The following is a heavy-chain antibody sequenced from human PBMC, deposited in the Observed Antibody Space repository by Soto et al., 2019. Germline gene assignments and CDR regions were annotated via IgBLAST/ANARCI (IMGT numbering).Heavy chain of an antibody. D-gene: IGHD3-9*01. Sequence: ASVNVSCKAYAGTFSSYAISRVLQAPGQRLQWMGGIIPIFGTANYAQKFQGRVTITADESTSTAYMELSSLRSEDTAVYYCARHPNFDWLFISYYYYAMDVWGQGTTVTVSS. J-gene: IGHJ6*02. V-gene: IGHV1-69*01. CDR1: AGTFSSYA. CDR2: IIPIFGTA. CDR3: ARHPNFDWLFISYYYYAMDV.